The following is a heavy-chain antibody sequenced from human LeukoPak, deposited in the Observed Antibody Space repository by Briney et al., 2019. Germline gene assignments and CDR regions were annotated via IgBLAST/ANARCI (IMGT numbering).Heavy chain of an antibody. Sequence: KPSETLSLPCTVSGGSISSYYWSWIRQPPGKGLEWIGYIYYSGSTNYNPSLKSRVTISVDTSKNQFSLKLSSVTAADTAVYYCASYCSGGSCSQYFQHWGQGTLVTVSS. D-gene: IGHD2-15*01. CDR3: ASYCSGGSCSQYFQH. V-gene: IGHV4-59*08. CDR2: IYYSGST. CDR1: GGSISSYY. J-gene: IGHJ1*01.